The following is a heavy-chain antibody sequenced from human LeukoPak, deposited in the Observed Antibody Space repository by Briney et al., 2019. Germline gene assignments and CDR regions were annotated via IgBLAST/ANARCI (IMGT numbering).Heavy chain of an antibody. V-gene: IGHV3-7*01. CDR3: ARDQLGESDY. CDR2: IKQDGSEK. D-gene: IGHD3-10*01. Sequence: GGSLRLSCAASGFTFSSYWMTWVRQAPGMGLEWVANIKQDGSEKYYVDSVKGRFTISRDNAKNSLYLQMNSLRADDTAVYYCARDQLGESDYWGQGTLVTVSS. J-gene: IGHJ4*02. CDR1: GFTFSSYW.